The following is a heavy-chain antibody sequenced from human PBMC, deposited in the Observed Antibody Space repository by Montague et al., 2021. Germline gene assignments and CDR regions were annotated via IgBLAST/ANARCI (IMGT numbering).Heavy chain of an antibody. CDR1: GASITSNIYY. CDR2: RYYSGNS. D-gene: IGHD6-13*01. V-gene: IGHV4-39*07. J-gene: IGHJ5*02. Sequence: SETLSLTCTVSGASITSNIYYWGWIRQSPGKGLEWIGSRYYSGNSFYQPSLKSRITMAVDTSKNQFSLKLSSVTAADTAIYYCARVFSSWYVGWFDPWGQGTLVTVSS. CDR3: ARVFSSWYVGWFDP.